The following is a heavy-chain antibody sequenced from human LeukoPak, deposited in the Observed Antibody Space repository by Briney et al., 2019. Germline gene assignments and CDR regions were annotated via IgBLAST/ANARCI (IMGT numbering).Heavy chain of an antibody. D-gene: IGHD6-19*01. CDR3: ARPQSDIAVANGDY. CDR1: GGSLSGYY. J-gene: IGHJ4*02. V-gene: IGHV4-34*01. CDR2: INHSGST. Sequence: PSETLSLTCAVYGGSLSGYYWSWIRQPPGKGLEWIGEINHSGSTNYNPSLKSRVTISVDTSKNQFSLKLSSVTAADTAVYYCARPQSDIAVANGDYWGQGTLVTVSS.